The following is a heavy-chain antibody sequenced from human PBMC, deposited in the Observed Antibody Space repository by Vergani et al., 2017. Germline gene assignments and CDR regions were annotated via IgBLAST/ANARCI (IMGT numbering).Heavy chain of an antibody. D-gene: IGHD2-8*01. CDR1: GFTFSSYA. CDR3: AKVWGPDIVLIDWFDP. CDR2: ISGSGGST. J-gene: IGHJ5*02. V-gene: IGHV3-23*01. Sequence: EVQLLESGGGLVQPGGSLRLSCAASGFTFSSYAMSWVRQAPGKGLGWVSAISGSGGSTYYADSVKGRFTISRDNSKNTLYLQRNSLRAEDTAVYYCAKVWGPDIVLIDWFDPWGQGTLVTVSS.